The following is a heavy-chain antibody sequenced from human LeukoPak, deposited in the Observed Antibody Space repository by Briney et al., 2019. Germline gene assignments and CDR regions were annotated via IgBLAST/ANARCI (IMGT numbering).Heavy chain of an antibody. CDR1: GGSISTTNW. CDR3: SRENGAFSPFGF. V-gene: IGHV4-4*02. Sequence: SETLSPTCGLSGGSISTTNWWSWVRQPPGQGLEWIGEISLSGLTNYSPSLNSRVTMSLDKPKNQLSLNLSSVTAADTAVYYCSRENGAFSPFGFWGQGTLVTVPS. J-gene: IGHJ4*02. CDR2: ISLSGLT. D-gene: IGHD2-8*01.